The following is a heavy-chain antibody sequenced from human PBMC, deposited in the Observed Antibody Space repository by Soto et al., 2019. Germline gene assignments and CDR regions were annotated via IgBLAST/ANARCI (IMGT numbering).Heavy chain of an antibody. V-gene: IGHV3-23*01. D-gene: IGHD5-12*01. CDR1: GFTFSNYA. CDR2: VSGSGDTT. Sequence: GGSLRLSCAASGFTFSNYAMTWVRQAPGKGLEWVSSVSGSGDTTYFADSVRGRFTISRDNSKDTLYLQMNSLRAEDTAVYYCAKGGPRDGYKDFDYWGQGTLVTVS. CDR3: AKGGPRDGYKDFDY. J-gene: IGHJ4*02.